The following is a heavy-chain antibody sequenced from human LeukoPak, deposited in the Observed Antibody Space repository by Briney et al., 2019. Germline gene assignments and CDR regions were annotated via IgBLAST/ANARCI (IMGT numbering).Heavy chain of an antibody. CDR2: ISSSSSYI. CDR1: GISFSNYS. D-gene: IGHD2-15*01. Sequence: GGSLRLSCAASGISFSNYSMNWVRQAPGKGLEWVSSISSSSSYIYYADSVKGRFTISRDNAKNSLYLQMNSLRAEDTAVYYCARDRRTKLSGGHLDWGRGTLVTVSS. V-gene: IGHV3-21*01. CDR3: ARDRRTKLSGGHLD. J-gene: IGHJ4*02.